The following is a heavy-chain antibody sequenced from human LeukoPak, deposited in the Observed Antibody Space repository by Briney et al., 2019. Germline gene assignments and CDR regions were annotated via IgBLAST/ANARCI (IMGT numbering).Heavy chain of an antibody. V-gene: IGHV3-30*03. CDR2: ISYDGSNK. J-gene: IGHJ3*02. Sequence: GGSLRLSCAASGFTFSSYGMHWVRQAPGKGLEWVAVISYDGSNKYYADSVKGRFTISRDNAKHSLYLQVNSLRAEDTAVYYCARVVYCSGGSCHIFAFDIWGQGTMVTVSS. D-gene: IGHD2-15*01. CDR1: GFTFSSYG. CDR3: ARVVYCSGGSCHIFAFDI.